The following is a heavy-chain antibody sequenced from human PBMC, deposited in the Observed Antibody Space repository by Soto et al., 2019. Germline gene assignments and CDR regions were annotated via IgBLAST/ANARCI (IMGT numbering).Heavy chain of an antibody. CDR3: TTGRISYPTGVDY. Sequence: GGSLRLSCAASGFTFSNAWMSWVRQAPGKGLEWVGRIKSKTDGGTTDYAAPVKGRFTISRDDSKNTLYLQMNSLKTEDTAVYYCTTGRISYPTGVDYWGQGTLVTVSS. V-gene: IGHV3-15*01. CDR1: GFTFSNAW. D-gene: IGHD2-15*01. CDR2: IKSKTDGGTT. J-gene: IGHJ4*02.